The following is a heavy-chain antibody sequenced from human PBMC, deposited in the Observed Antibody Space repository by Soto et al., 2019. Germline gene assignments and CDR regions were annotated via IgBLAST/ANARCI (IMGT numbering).Heavy chain of an antibody. CDR1: GGTFSSYA. D-gene: IGHD1-7*01. V-gene: IGHV1-69*13. CDR2: IIPIFGTA. CDR3: ARDLGDNWNYLGGMDV. Sequence: ASVKVSCKASGGTFSSYAISWVRQAPGQGLEWMGGIIPIFGTANYAQKFQGRVTITADESTSTAYMELSSLRSEDTAVYYCARDLGDNWNYLGGMDVWGQGTTVTVSS. J-gene: IGHJ6*02.